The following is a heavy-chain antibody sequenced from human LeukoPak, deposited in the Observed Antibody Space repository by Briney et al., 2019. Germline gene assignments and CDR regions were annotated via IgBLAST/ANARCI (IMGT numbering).Heavy chain of an antibody. CDR2: TNSDGSST. CDR3: ARVGITMIRTDAFDI. Sequence: GGSLRLSCAGSGFTLSSYWMHWVRQAPGKGPVWVSRTNSDGSSTDYADSVKGRFTISRDNAKNTLYLQMNSLRAEDTAVYYCARVGITMIRTDAFDIWGQGTMVTVSS. V-gene: IGHV3-74*01. CDR1: GFTLSSYW. J-gene: IGHJ3*02. D-gene: IGHD3-10*01.